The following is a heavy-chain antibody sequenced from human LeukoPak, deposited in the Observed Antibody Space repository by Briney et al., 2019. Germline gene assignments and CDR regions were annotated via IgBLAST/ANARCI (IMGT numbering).Heavy chain of an antibody. CDR2: INPNSGGT. CDR1: GYTFTGYY. D-gene: IGHD2-15*01. V-gene: IGHV1-2*02. J-gene: IGHJ3*02. CDR3: ARDYCSGGSCYLGAFDI. Sequence: ASVMVSCEASGYTFTGYYMHWVRQAPGQGLEWMGWINPNSGGTNYAQKFQGRVTMTRDTSISTAYVELRRLRCDDTAVYYCARDYCSGGSCYLGAFDIWGQGTMVTVSS.